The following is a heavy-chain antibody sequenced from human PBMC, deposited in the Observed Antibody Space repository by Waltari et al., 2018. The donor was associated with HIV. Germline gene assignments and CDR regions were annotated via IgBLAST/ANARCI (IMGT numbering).Heavy chain of an antibody. J-gene: IGHJ3*02. Sequence: QLQLQESGPGLVKPSETLSLTCTVSGGSISSSSYYWGWIRQPPGKGLEWIGSIYYSGSTYYNPSLKSRVTISVDTSKNQFSLKLSSVTAADTAVYYCARRPVTSHAFDIWGQGTMVTVSS. V-gene: IGHV4-39*01. CDR1: GGSISSSSYY. CDR2: IYYSGST. CDR3: ARRPVTSHAFDI. D-gene: IGHD4-17*01.